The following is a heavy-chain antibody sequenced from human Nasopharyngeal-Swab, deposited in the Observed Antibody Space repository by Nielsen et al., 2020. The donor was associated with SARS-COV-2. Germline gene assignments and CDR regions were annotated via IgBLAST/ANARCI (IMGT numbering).Heavy chain of an antibody. CDR1: GGSISSYY. V-gene: IGHV4-59*13. Sequence: SDTLSLTCTVSGGSISSYYWSWIRQPPGKGLEWIGYIYYSGSTNYNPSLKSRVTISVDTSKNQFSLKLSSVTAADTAVYYCARGSGYYDSSGYSDYWGQGTLVTVSP. CDR3: ARGSGYYDSSGYSDY. CDR2: IYYSGST. J-gene: IGHJ4*02. D-gene: IGHD3-22*01.